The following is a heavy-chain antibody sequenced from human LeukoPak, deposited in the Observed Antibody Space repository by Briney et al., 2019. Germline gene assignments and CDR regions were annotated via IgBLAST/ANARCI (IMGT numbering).Heavy chain of an antibody. J-gene: IGHJ3*02. V-gene: IGHV3-7*01. CDR2: IKQDGSEK. D-gene: IGHD3-16*02. CDR3: ARDDYDYVWGSYRRLDAFDI. CDR1: GFTFSSYW. Sequence: GGSLRLSCAASGFTFSSYWMSWVRQAPGKGLEWVANIKQDGSEKYYVDSVKGRFTISRDNAKNSLYLQMNSLRAEDTAVCYCARDDYDYVWGSYRRLDAFDIWGQGTMVTVSS.